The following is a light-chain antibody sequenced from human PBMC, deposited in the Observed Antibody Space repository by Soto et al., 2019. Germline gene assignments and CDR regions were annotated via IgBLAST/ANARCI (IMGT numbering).Light chain of an antibody. CDR3: QQTYSAPLT. Sequence: DIQMTQSPSSLSASVGDRVTITCRASQSISSYLNWYQHKPGKAPKLLIYAASSFQSGVPSRFSGSEYGKDFTLTISSLQPEDFATYSCQQTYSAPLTFGGGTKVDIK. CDR2: AAS. J-gene: IGKJ4*01. CDR1: QSISSY. V-gene: IGKV1-39*01.